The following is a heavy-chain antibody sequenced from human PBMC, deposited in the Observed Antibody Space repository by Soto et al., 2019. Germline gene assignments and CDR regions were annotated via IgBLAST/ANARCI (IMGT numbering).Heavy chain of an antibody. CDR3: AADINCGSATCFPYNFDR. V-gene: IGHV1-58*01. CDR1: GFSFSNSA. Sequence: QMQLLQSGPEVQKPGTSVKVSCKASGFSFSNSAVQWVRQARGQRLEWIGWIVVGTDNANYAQKFQERVTITRDLSTSTAYMELSSLSSEDTALYYCAADINCGSATCFPYNFDRWGQGTLVTVSS. J-gene: IGHJ4*02. D-gene: IGHD2-21*01. CDR2: IVVGTDNA.